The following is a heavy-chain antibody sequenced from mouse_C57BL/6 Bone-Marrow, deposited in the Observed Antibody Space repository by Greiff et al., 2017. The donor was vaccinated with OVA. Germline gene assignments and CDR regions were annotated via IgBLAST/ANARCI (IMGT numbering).Heavy chain of an antibody. D-gene: IGHD1-1*01. CDR1: GYSFTGYY. V-gene: IGHV1-42*01. CDR3: ARKYYGSSYVAWVY. J-gene: IGHJ3*01. CDR2: INPSTGGT. Sequence: VQLKESGPELVKPGASVKISCKASGYSFTGYYMNWVKQSPEKSLEWIGEINPSTGGTTYNQKFKAKATLTVDKSSSTAYMQLKSLTSEDSAVYYCARKYYGSSYVAWVYWGQGTLVTVSA.